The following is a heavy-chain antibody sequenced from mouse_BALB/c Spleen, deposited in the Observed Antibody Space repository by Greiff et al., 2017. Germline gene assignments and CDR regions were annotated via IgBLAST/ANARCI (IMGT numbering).Heavy chain of an antibody. V-gene: IGHV2-6-7*01. D-gene: IGHD1-2*01. CDR3: ARGDYYGYVGAY. Sequence: VQLVESGPGLVAPSQSLSITCTVSGFSLTGYGVNWARQPPGKGLEWLGMIWGDGSTDYNSALKSRLSISKDNSKSQVFLKMNSLQTDDTARYYCARGDYYGYVGAYWGQGTLVTVSA. J-gene: IGHJ3*01. CDR2: IWGDGST. CDR1: GFSLTGYG.